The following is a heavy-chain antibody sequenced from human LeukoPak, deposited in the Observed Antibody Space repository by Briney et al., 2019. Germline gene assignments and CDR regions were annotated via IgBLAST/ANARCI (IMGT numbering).Heavy chain of an antibody. CDR1: GFTFSSYS. V-gene: IGHV3-21*04. Sequence: GGSLRLFCAASGFTFSSYSMNWVRQAPGKGLEWVSSISSSSSYIYYADSVKGRFTISRDNAKNSLYLQMNSLRVEDTAVYYCARVSSGWHGGYMNFDHWGQGTLVTVSS. J-gene: IGHJ4*02. D-gene: IGHD6-19*01. CDR2: ISSSSSYI. CDR3: ARVSSGWHGGYMNFDH.